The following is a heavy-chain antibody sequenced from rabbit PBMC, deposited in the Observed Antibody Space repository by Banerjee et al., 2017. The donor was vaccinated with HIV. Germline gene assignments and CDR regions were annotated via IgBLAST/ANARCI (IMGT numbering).Heavy chain of an antibody. Sequence: QEQLEESGGDLVKPEGSLTLTCKASGLDFSSSYWICWVRQAPGKGLEWIACINIGGSGTTYYASWAKGRFTISKTSSTTVTLQMTSLTAADTATYFCARDDGGVVGYDWDLWGQGTLVTVS. CDR3: ARDDGGVVGYDWDL. D-gene: IGHD6-1*01. J-gene: IGHJ4*01. CDR2: INIGGSGTT. CDR1: GLDFSSSYW. V-gene: IGHV1S45*01.